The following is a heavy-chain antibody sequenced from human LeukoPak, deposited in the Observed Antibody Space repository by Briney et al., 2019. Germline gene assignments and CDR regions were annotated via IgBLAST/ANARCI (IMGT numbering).Heavy chain of an antibody. CDR2: IDPSDSYT. CDR3: ASRVVVVAATSADDAFDI. D-gene: IGHD2-15*01. Sequence: GESLKISCKGSGYSFTSYWISWVRQMPGKGLEWMGRIDPSDSYTNYSPSFQGHVTISADKSISTAYLQWSSLKASDTAMHYCASRVVVVAATSADDAFDIWGQGTMVTVSS. CDR1: GYSFTSYW. V-gene: IGHV5-10-1*01. J-gene: IGHJ3*02.